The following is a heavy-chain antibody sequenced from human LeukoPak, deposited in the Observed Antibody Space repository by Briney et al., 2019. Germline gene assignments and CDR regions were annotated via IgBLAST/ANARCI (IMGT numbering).Heavy chain of an antibody. V-gene: IGHV1-18*01. CDR3: ARDRAAAANWFDP. CDR1: GYTFNSYG. D-gene: IGHD6-13*01. J-gene: IGHJ5*02. CDR2: ISAYNGNT. Sequence: GASVTVSCKASGYTFNSYGFSWVRQAPGQGLEWMGWISAYNGNTNYAQKLQGRVTMTTDTSTSTAYMELRSLRSDDTAVYYCARDRAAAANWFDPWGQGTLVTVSS.